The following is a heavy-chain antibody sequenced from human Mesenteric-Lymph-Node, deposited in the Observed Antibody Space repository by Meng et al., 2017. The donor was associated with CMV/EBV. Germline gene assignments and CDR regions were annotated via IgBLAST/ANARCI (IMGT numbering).Heavy chain of an antibody. V-gene: IGHV4-34*01. Sequence: QGEFHQVGGGLLKPSETLSVTCAVYGGSFSGYYWNWIRQSPEKGLEWIGEINHSGSTTYNPSFTSRIIISVDTSTNQISLNMSSVTAADTAVYYCARGSSYDILTGYFDYWGQGALVTVSS. D-gene: IGHD3-9*01. CDR3: ARGSSYDILTGYFDY. CDR2: INHSGST. J-gene: IGHJ4*02. CDR1: GGSFSGYY.